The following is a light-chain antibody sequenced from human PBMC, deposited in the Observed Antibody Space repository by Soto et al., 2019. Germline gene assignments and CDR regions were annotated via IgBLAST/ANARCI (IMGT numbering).Light chain of an antibody. CDR3: QQRSNWPPWT. V-gene: IGKV1-39*01. J-gene: IGKJ1*01. CDR1: QSISSY. CDR2: AAS. Sequence: DIQMTQSPSSLSASGVDRVTITCXASQSISSYLNWYQQKPGKAPKLLIYAASSLQSGVPSRFSGSGSGTDFTLTISSLEPEDFAVYYCQQRSNWPPWTFGQGTKVDIK.